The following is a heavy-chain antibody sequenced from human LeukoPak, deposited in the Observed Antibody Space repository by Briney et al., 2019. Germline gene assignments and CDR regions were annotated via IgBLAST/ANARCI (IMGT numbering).Heavy chain of an antibody. CDR3: ARIAARYFVDY. V-gene: IGHV4-59*01. D-gene: IGHD6-6*01. CDR1: GGSTSSYY. J-gene: IGHJ4*02. CDR2: MYYSGST. Sequence: SETLSLTCTVSGGSTSSYYCSWIRQPPGKGLEWIGYMYYSGSTNYNPSLKSRVTISGDTSKNQFSLKLSSVTAADTAVYYCARIAARYFVDYWGQGTLVTVSS.